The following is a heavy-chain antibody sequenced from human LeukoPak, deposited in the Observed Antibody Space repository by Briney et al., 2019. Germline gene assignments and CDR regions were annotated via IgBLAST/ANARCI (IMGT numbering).Heavy chain of an antibody. CDR1: GGSFSGYY. CDR3: ARFGGSGSYHHFDY. J-gene: IGHJ4*02. Sequence: SETLSLTCAVYGGSFSGYYWSWIRQPPGKGLEWIGEINHSGSTNYNPPLKSRVTISVDTSKNQFSLKLSSVTAADTAVYYCARFGGSGSYHHFDYWGQGTLVTVSS. V-gene: IGHV4-34*01. CDR2: INHSGST. D-gene: IGHD3-10*01.